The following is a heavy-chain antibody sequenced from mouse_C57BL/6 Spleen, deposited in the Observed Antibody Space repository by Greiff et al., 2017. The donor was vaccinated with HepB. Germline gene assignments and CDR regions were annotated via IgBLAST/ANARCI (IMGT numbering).Heavy chain of an antibody. D-gene: IGHD2-2*01. V-gene: IGHV1-52*01. Sequence: VQLQQPGAELVRPGSSVKLSCKASGYTFTSYWMHWVKQRPIQGLEWIGNIDPSDSETHYNQKFKDKATLTVDKSSSTAYMQLSSLTSEDSAVYYCARSGVTHWYFDVWGTGTTVTVSS. CDR1: GYTFTSYW. J-gene: IGHJ1*03. CDR3: ARSGVTHWYFDV. CDR2: IDPSDSET.